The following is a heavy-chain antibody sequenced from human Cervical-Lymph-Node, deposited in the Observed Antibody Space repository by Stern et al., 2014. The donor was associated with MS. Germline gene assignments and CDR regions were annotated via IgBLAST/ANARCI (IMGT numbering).Heavy chain of an antibody. CDR3: AHSLRRNNCSGGRCYYFDY. Sequence: ESGPTLLKPTQTLTLTCTLSGPSVSTDGGGVGWIRQPPRKALEWLTIGYWYDDKRYNPSLKSRLTLTKDTAKNQVVLTMTNMDPVDTAAYYCAHSLRRNNCSGGRCYYFDYWGQGTLVTVSS. V-gene: IGHV2-5*01. J-gene: IGHJ4*02. CDR2: GYWYDDK. CDR1: GPSVSTDGGG. D-gene: IGHD2-15*01.